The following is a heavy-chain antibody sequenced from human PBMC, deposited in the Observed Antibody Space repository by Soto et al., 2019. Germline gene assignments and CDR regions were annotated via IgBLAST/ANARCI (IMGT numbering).Heavy chain of an antibody. V-gene: IGHV4-34*01. Sequence: SETLSLTCAVYGGSFSDYYWSWIRQPPGKGLEWIGEINHSGSTNYNPSLKSRVTISVDTSKNQFSLKLSSVTAADTAVYYCARGGVITGTTNAFDIWGQGTMVTVSS. D-gene: IGHD1-7*01. CDR1: GGSFSDYY. CDR3: ARGGVITGTTNAFDI. CDR2: INHSGST. J-gene: IGHJ3*02.